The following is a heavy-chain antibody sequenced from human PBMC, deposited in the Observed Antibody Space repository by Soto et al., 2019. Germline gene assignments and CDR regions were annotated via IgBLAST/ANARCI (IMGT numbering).Heavy chain of an antibody. Sequence: QVQLVESGAGVVQPGRSLRLSCAASGFNFSSYVMHWVRQAPGKGLEWVAVIWYDGGNKYYADSVKGRFTISRDNSKNTLYLQMNSLRAEDTAVYYCARDGQWLPRDGLRSSYYFDYWGQGTLVTVSS. J-gene: IGHJ4*02. CDR2: IWYDGGNK. D-gene: IGHD6-19*01. CDR3: ARDGQWLPRDGLRSSYYFDY. CDR1: GFNFSSYV. V-gene: IGHV3-33*01.